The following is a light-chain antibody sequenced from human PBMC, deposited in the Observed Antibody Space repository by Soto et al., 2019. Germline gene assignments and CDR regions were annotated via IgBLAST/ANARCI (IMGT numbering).Light chain of an antibody. Sequence: QSALTQPRSVSGSPGQSVTISCTGTSSDVGGYNYVSWYQQHPGKAPKLMIYDVSKRPSGVPDRFSGSKSGNTDSLTISGLQAEDEADYYCCSYAGSYTFWVFGGGTKVTVL. CDR3: CSYAGSYTFWV. V-gene: IGLV2-11*01. CDR2: DVS. CDR1: SSDVGGYNY. J-gene: IGLJ3*02.